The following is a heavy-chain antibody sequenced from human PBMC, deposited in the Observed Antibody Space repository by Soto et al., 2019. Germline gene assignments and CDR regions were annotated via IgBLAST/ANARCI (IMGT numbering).Heavy chain of an antibody. CDR1: GFTFSSYA. D-gene: IGHD3-16*01. CDR3: ARLGGRWLQSGLGY. J-gene: IGHJ4*02. CDR2: IYPGDSDT. Sequence: PGGSLRLSCAASGFTFSSYAMSWVRQMPGKGLEWMGIIYPGDSDTRYSPSFQGQVTISADKSISTAYLQWSSLKASDTAMYYCARLGGRWLQSGLGYWGQGTLVTVSS. V-gene: IGHV5-51*01.